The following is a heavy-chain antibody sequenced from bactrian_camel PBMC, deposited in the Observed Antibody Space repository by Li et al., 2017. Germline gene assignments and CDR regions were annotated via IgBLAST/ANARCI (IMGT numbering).Heavy chain of an antibody. CDR1: GHSRGSNC. CDR3: AAYTHKWCYAKSGVVGGPRAHNV. J-gene: IGHJ4*01. CDR2: IRRDGGET. Sequence: HVQLVESGGGSVQAGGSLRLSCKVSGHSRGSNCVGWYRLPPGRAPAEREGIAAIRRDGGETWYAASVKGRFTISRDSAKNTVYLQMNNLQPEDTAMYYCAAYTHKWCYAKSGVVGGPRAHNVWGQGTQVTVS. V-gene: IGHV3S45*01. D-gene: IGHD2*01.